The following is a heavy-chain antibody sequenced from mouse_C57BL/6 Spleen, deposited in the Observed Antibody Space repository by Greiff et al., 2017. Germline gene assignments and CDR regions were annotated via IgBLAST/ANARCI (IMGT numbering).Heavy chain of an antibody. Sequence: DVKLVESGGDLVKPGGSLKLSCAASGFTFSSYGMSWVRQTPDKRLEWVATISSGGSYTYYPDSVKGRFTISRDNAKNTLYLQMSSLKSEDTAMYYCARGVTTVVATDYAMDYWGQGTSVTVSS. D-gene: IGHD1-1*01. CDR1: GFTFSSYG. CDR3: ARGVTTVVATDYAMDY. J-gene: IGHJ4*01. V-gene: IGHV5-6*02. CDR2: ISSGGSYT.